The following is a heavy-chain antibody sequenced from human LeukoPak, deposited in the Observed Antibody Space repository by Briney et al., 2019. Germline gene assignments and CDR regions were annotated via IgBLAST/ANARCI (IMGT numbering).Heavy chain of an antibody. J-gene: IGHJ5*02. CDR1: GFTVGSNY. CDR3: AKGPGIAAAGTNWFDP. Sequence: GGSLRLSCAASGFTVGSNYMSWVRQAPGKGLEWVAVIWYDGSNKYYADSVKGRFTISRDNSKNTLYLQMNSLRAEDTAVYYCAKGPGIAAAGTNWFDPWGQGTLVTVSS. V-gene: IGHV3-33*06. CDR2: IWYDGSNK. D-gene: IGHD6-13*01.